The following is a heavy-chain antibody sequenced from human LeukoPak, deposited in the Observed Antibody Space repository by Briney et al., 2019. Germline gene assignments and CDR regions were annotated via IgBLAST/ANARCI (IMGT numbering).Heavy chain of an antibody. D-gene: IGHD2-2*01. CDR3: ASLCSFCSTSCYSSYYFDY. Sequence: SVKVSCKASGGTFSSYAISWVRQAPGQGLEWMGGIIPIFGTANYAQKFQGRVTITADESTSTAYMELSSLRSEGTAVYYCASLCSFCSTSCYSSYYFDYWGQGTLVTVSS. J-gene: IGHJ4*02. CDR2: IIPIFGTA. CDR1: GGTFSSYA. V-gene: IGHV1-69*13.